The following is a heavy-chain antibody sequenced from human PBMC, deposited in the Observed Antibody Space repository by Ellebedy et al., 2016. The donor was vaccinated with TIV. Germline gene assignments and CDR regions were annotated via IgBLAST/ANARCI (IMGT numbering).Heavy chain of an antibody. CDR3: ARAIGSGSSY. J-gene: IGHJ4*02. CDR2: IKHDGTEK. V-gene: IGHV3-7*01. D-gene: IGHD3-22*01. CDR1: GFTFSSNW. Sequence: GGSLRPSXAVSGFTFSSNWMSWVRQAPGKGLEWVANIKHDGTEKYYGDSVKGRFTISRDNAKNSLYLQMNSLRAQDAAVYYCARAIGSGSSYWGQGTLVTVSS.